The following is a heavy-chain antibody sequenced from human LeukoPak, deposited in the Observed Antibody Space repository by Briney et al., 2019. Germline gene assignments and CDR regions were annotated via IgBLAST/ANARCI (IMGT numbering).Heavy chain of an antibody. Sequence: GGSLRLSCAASGFTFSSYSMNWVRQAPGKGLEWVSSISSSSSYIYYADSVKGRFTISRDNAKNSLYLQMNSLRAEDTAVYYCARVRVGATSSVFDYWGQGTLVTVSS. CDR1: GFTFSSYS. J-gene: IGHJ4*02. CDR2: ISSSSSYI. CDR3: ARVRVGATSSVFDY. V-gene: IGHV3-21*01. D-gene: IGHD1-26*01.